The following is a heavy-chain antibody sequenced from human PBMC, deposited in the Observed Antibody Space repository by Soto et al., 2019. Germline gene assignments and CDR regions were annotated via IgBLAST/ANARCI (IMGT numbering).Heavy chain of an antibody. J-gene: IGHJ2*01. CDR2: VSGRGGSA. D-gene: IGHD2-21*01. Sequence: EVQLLESWGGLVQRGGSLRLSCAASGFIFNNYAMTWVRQAPGKGLEWVARVSGRGGSAYYADPVKGRLTISRDNYNNTVYLQMTNVRGEDTAVYYCVRRAGGAVVWYSELWGRGTLVSVFS. CDR1: GFIFNNYA. V-gene: IGHV3-23*01. CDR3: VRRAGGAVVWYSEL.